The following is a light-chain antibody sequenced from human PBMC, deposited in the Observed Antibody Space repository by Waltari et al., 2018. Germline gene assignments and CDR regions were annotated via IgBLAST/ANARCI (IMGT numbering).Light chain of an antibody. CDR2: DVS. V-gene: IGLV2-14*03. Sequence: QSALTQPASVSGSPGQSITISCPGTSSAVGGYTYVSWYQQHPGKAPKLMIYDVSNRPSGVSNRFSGSKSGNTASLTISGLQAEDEADYHCSSYTSSSTWVFGGGTKLTVL. CDR3: SSYTSSSTWV. J-gene: IGLJ3*02. CDR1: SSAVGGYTY.